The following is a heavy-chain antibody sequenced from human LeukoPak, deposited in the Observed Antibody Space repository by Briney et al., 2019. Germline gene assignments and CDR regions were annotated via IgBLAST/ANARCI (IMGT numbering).Heavy chain of an antibody. CDR1: GGSISSSSYY. CDR2: IYYSGST. V-gene: IGHV4-39*01. CDR3: ARLRWPLTFDY. J-gene: IGHJ4*02. Sequence: PSETLSLTCTVSGGSISSSSYYWGWIRQPPGKGLEWIGSIYYSGSTYYNPSLKSRVTISVDTSKNQFSLKLSSVTAADTAVYYCARLRWPLTFDYWGQGTLVTASS. D-gene: IGHD2-15*01.